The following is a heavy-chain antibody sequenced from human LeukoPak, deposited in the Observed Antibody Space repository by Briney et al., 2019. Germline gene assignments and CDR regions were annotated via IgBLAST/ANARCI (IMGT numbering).Heavy chain of an antibody. CDR3: AKSRGRYSYFFDY. D-gene: IGHD5-18*01. Sequence: PGGSLRLSCAASGFTFSDYNMNWVRQAPGKGLEWVAVIWYGGSNKYYADSVKGRFTISRDNSKNTLYLQMNSLGAEDTAVYYCAKSRGRYSYFFDYWGQGTLVTVSS. J-gene: IGHJ4*02. V-gene: IGHV3-30*02. CDR2: IWYGGSNK. CDR1: GFTFSDYN.